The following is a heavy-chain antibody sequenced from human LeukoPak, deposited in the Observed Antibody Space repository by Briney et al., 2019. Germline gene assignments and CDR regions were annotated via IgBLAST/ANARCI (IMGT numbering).Heavy chain of an antibody. CDR3: ARVKTITMIVVVTPYFDY. CDR1: GGSISSGGHS. V-gene: IGHV4-30-2*01. D-gene: IGHD3-22*01. Sequence: PSQTLSLTCAVSGGSISSGGHSRSWIRQPPGKGLEWIGYMYHNGSTYYNPSLKSRVTISVDTSKNQFSLKLSSVTAADTAVYYCARVKTITMIVVVTPYFDYWGQGTLVTVSS. CDR2: MYHNGST. J-gene: IGHJ4*02.